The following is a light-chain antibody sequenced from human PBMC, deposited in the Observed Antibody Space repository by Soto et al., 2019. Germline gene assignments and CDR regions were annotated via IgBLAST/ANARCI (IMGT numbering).Light chain of an antibody. Sequence: EILMTQSPATLSVSPGDSATLSCRASRSVDTDLAWYQQKPGQAPRLLAFATSARATGVPDRFRGSRSGTDFTLTISSLQPEDSATYYCHQYYNRPPWTFGQGTKVEI. J-gene: IGKJ1*01. CDR2: ATS. CDR3: HQYYNRPPWT. CDR1: RSVDTD. V-gene: IGKV3-15*01.